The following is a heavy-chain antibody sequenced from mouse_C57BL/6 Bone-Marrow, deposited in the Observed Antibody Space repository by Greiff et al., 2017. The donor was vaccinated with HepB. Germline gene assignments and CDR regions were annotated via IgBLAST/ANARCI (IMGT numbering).Heavy chain of an antibody. D-gene: IGHD2-4*01. CDR1: GFTFSSYT. CDR3: ARQNDYGYAMDY. CDR2: ISGGGGNT. V-gene: IGHV5-9*01. J-gene: IGHJ4*01. Sequence: EVQGVESGGGLVKPGGSLKLSCAASGFTFSSYTMSWVRQTPEKRLEWVATISGGGGNTYYPDSVKGRFTISRDNAKNTLYLQMSSLRSEDTALYYCARQNDYGYAMDYWGQGTSVTVSS.